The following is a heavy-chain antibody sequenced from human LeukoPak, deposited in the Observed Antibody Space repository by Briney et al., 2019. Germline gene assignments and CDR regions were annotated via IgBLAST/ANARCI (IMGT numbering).Heavy chain of an antibody. Sequence: SETLSLTCAVYGGSFSGYYWSWIRQPPGKGLEWIGEINHSGSTNYNPSLKSRVTISVDTSKNQFSLKLSSVTAADTAVYYCARGLKNGYYSGSGFHFDYWGQGTLVTVSS. CDR3: ARGLKNGYYSGSGFHFDY. D-gene: IGHD3-10*01. CDR1: GGSFSGYY. V-gene: IGHV4-34*01. J-gene: IGHJ4*02. CDR2: INHSGST.